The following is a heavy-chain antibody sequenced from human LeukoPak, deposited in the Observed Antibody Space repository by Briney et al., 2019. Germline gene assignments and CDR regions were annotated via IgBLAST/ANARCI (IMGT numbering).Heavy chain of an antibody. CDR3: AKVIGSTWYRYFDF. Sequence: PGGSLRLSCAASGFTFNSYAMSWVRQFPGKGLEWVSGISAGGVTTYYADSVKGRFTISRDNFKNTLDLQMSSLRAEDTALYYCAKVIGSTWYRYFDFWGQGTQVTVSS. D-gene: IGHD6-13*01. J-gene: IGHJ4*02. CDR2: ISAGGVTT. V-gene: IGHV3-23*01. CDR1: GFTFNSYA.